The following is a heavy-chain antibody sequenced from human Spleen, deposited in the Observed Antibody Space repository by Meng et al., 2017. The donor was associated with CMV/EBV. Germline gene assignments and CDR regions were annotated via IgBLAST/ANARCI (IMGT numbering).Heavy chain of an antibody. CDR2: ISSSGSTI. V-gene: IGHV3-48*04. J-gene: IGHJ3*02. D-gene: IGHD1-26*01. CDR1: GFTFSNYW. CDR3: ARDGTVYDALDI. Sequence: GGSLRLSCVASGFTFSNYWMHWVRQAPGKGLEWVSYISSSGSTIYYADSVKGRFTISRDNARNSLYLQMNSLRAEDTAVYYCARDGTVYDALDIWGQGTMVTVSS.